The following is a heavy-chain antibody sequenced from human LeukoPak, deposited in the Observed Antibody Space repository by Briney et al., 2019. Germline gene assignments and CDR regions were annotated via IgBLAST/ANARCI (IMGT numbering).Heavy chain of an antibody. CDR3: ARVGSFYDAFDI. CDR2: IYYSGST. D-gene: IGHD3-16*02. CDR1: GGSISSYY. Sequence: SETLSLTCTVSGGSISSYYWSWIRQPPGKGLEWIGYIYYSGSTNYNPSLKSRVTISVDTSKNQFSLKLSSVTAADTAVYYCARVGSFYDAFDIWGQGTMVTVSS. V-gene: IGHV4-59*01. J-gene: IGHJ3*02.